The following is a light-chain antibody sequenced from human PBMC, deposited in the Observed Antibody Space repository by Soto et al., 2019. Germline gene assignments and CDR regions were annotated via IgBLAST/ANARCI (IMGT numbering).Light chain of an antibody. Sequence: EIVLTQSPATLSLSPGERATLSCRASQHIDVYLDWLQQKPGQSPRLLIFDASARATGTPTRFSGSGSGTDFTLTISSLEPEDFAVYYCQQCSSWPLTFGGGTKVDIK. CDR2: DAS. CDR3: QQCSSWPLT. J-gene: IGKJ4*01. CDR1: QHIDVY. V-gene: IGKV3-11*01.